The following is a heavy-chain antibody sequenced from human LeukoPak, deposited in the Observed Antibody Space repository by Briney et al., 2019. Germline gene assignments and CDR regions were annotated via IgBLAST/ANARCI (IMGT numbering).Heavy chain of an antibody. CDR2: IYHSGST. D-gene: IGHD3-10*01. CDR3: ARGSRSSGHYGMDV. CDR1: GGSITTGGYT. J-gene: IGHJ6*04. Sequence: PQTLSLTCAVSGGSITTGGYTWSWIRQPPGKGLEGIGYIYHSGSTYYNPSLKSRVTISVDRYKNQYPLTLSAVTAADTAVYYCARGSRSSGHYGMDVWGKGTTITVSA. V-gene: IGHV4-30-2*01.